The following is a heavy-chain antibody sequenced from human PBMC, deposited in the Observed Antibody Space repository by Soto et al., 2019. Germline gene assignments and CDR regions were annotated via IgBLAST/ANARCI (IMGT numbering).Heavy chain of an antibody. CDR3: ATDVADIVVVPAAMDV. CDR2: INPNSGGT. CDR1: GYTFTGYY. Sequence: QVQLVQSGAEVKKPGASVKVSCKASGYTFTGYYMHWVRQAPGLGLEWMGWINPNSGGTNYAQKFQGRVTMTRDTSISTAYMELSRLRSDDTAVYYCATDVADIVVVPAAMDVWGQGTTVTVSS. D-gene: IGHD2-2*01. J-gene: IGHJ6*02. V-gene: IGHV1-2*02.